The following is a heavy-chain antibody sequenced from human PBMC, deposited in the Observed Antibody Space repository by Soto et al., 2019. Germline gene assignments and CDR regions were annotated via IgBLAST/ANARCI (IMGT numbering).Heavy chain of an antibody. CDR3: ARRFQDSFQSSGVGWFDP. V-gene: IGHV1-46*01. CDR1: GYTFTSYY. J-gene: IGHJ5*02. Sequence: ASVKVSCKASGYTFTSYYMHWVRQAPGQGLEWMGIINPSGGSTSYAQKFQGRVTMTRDTSTSTVYMELSSVTAADTAVYYCARRFQDSFQSSGVGWFDPWGQGTLVTVSS. D-gene: IGHD3-22*01. CDR2: INPSGGST.